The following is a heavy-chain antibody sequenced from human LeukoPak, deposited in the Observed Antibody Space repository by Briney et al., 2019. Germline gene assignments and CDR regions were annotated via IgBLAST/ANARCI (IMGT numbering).Heavy chain of an antibody. Sequence: GGSLRLSCAASGFTFSDYYMSWIRQAPGKGLEWVSYISPSSSYTDYADSVKGRFTISRDNAKNSLYLQMNSLRAEDTAVYSCATFRPMTASHYFDFWGQGTLVTVSS. J-gene: IGHJ4*02. CDR3: ATFRPMTASHYFDF. V-gene: IGHV3-11*03. CDR1: GFTFSDYY. CDR2: ISPSSSYT. D-gene: IGHD2-21*02.